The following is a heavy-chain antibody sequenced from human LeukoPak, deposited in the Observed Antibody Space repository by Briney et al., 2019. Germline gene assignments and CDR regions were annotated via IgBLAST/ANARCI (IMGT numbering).Heavy chain of an antibody. CDR2: INHSGST. Sequence: PSETLSLTCAVYGGSFSGYYWSWIRQPPGKGLEWIGEINHSGSTNYNPSLKSRVTISVDTSKNQFSLKLSSVTAADTAVYYCARGPSYYDFWSGYYIHWFDSWGQGTLVTVSS. J-gene: IGHJ5*01. D-gene: IGHD3-3*01. V-gene: IGHV4-34*01. CDR1: GGSFSGYY. CDR3: ARGPSYYDFWSGYYIHWFDS.